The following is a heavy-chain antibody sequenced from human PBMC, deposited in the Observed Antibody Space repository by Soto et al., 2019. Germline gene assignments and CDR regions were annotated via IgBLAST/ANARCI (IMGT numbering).Heavy chain of an antibody. Sequence: PSETLSLTCSVSGGTISGYYWTWIRQPAGKGLEWIGRIYSSGNTKYNPSLQSRVTMSLDTSNNQFSLRLTSVTAADTAVYYCARGRRFSDWFDPWGQGNLVTFSS. J-gene: IGHJ5*02. V-gene: IGHV4-4*07. CDR2: IYSSGNT. CDR3: ARGRRFSDWFDP. D-gene: IGHD3-3*01. CDR1: GGTISGYY.